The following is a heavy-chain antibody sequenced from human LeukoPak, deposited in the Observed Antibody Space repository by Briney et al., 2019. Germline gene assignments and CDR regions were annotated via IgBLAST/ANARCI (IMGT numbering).Heavy chain of an antibody. D-gene: IGHD4-17*01. CDR3: ARDTYYGDYYFDY. J-gene: IGHJ4*02. CDR1: GFTFSSYA. V-gene: IGHV3-23*01. CDR2: ISGSGGST. Sequence: PGGSLRLSCTASGFTFSSYAMCWVRQAPGKGLEWVSAISGSGGSTYYADSVKGRFTISRDNSKNTLYLQMNSLRAEDTAVYYCARDTYYGDYYFDYWGQGTLVTVSS.